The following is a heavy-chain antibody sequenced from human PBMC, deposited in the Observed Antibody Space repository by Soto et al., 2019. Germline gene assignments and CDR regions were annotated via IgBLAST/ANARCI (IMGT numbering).Heavy chain of an antibody. CDR1: VFTFNNYA. CDR2: ISGTGDAT. J-gene: IGHJ5*02. CDR3: ARWSSHENRDT. Sequence: EVQLLDSGGGLVQPGEYLRLSCAVYVFTFNNYAISWVRQAPGKGLAWASIISGTGDATHYADSVKGRFTISRDNSKNTLDLQTTSLSAEDTAIYVRARWSSHENRDTWGRGTMVSVSS. D-gene: IGHD2-8*01. V-gene: IGHV3-23*01.